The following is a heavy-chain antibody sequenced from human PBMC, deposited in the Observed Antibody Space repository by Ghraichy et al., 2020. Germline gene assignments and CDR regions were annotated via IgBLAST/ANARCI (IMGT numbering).Heavy chain of an antibody. CDR2: ISAYNGNT. J-gene: IGHJ2*01. CDR3: ARDRGLRYNKNWYFDL. V-gene: IGHV1-18*04. CDR1: GYTFTSYG. D-gene: IGHD4-17*01. Sequence: ASVKVSCKASGYTFTSYGISWVRQAPGQGLEWMGWISAYNGNTNYAQKLQGRVTMTTDTSTSTAYMELRSLRSDDTAVYYCARDRGLRYNKNWYFDLWGRGTLVTVSS.